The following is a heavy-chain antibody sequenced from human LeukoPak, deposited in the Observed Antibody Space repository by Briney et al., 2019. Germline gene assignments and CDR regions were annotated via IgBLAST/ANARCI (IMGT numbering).Heavy chain of an antibody. Sequence: GGSLRLSCAASRFTFSSYAMSWVRQAPGKGLEWVSAISGSGGSTYYADSVKGRFTISRDNSKNTLYLQMNSLRAEDTAVYYCAKSQHQVGATDYWGQGTLVTVSS. CDR3: AKSQHQVGATDY. V-gene: IGHV3-23*01. D-gene: IGHD1-26*01. CDR1: RFTFSSYA. CDR2: ISGSGGST. J-gene: IGHJ4*02.